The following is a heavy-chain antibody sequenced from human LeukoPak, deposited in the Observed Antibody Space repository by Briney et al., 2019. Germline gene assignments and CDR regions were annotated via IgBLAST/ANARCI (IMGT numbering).Heavy chain of an antibody. CDR3: ARDLAYSRLDY. J-gene: IGHJ4*02. V-gene: IGHV3-7*01. D-gene: IGHD5-18*01. CDR2: INPDGNKK. Sequence: GGSLRLSCAVSGLTFSSSWMDWVRQAPGKGLEWVASINPDGNKKYSADSVKGRFTTSRDNAENSLYLQMNSLRVEDTAFYYCARDLAYSRLDYWGQGMLVTVSS. CDR1: GLTFSSSW.